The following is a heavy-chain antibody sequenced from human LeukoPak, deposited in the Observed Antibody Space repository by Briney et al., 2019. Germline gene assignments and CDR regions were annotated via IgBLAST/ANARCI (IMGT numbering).Heavy chain of an antibody. D-gene: IGHD1-26*01. V-gene: IGHV3-30-3*01. Sequence: GGSLRLSCAASGFTFSSYAMHWVRQAPGKGLEWVAVISYDGSNKYCADSVKGRFTISRDNSKNTLYLQMNSLRAEDTAVYYCARDSGSLPPYFDYWGQGTLVTVSS. CDR3: ARDSGSLPPYFDY. CDR1: GFTFSSYA. CDR2: ISYDGSNK. J-gene: IGHJ4*02.